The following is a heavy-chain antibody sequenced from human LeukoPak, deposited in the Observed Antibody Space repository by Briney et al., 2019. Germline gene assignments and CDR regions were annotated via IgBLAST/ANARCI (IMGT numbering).Heavy chain of an antibody. CDR2: ISYDGSNK. CDR1: GFTFSSYT. CDR3: ARGPQGYYDSSGYYYGDYYYGMDV. V-gene: IGHV3-30-3*01. Sequence: GRSLRLSCAASGFTFSSYTMHWVRQPPGKGLEWVAVISYDGSNKYYADSVKGRFTISRDNSKNTLYLQMNSLRAEDTAVYYCARGPQGYYDSSGYYYGDYYYGMDVWGQGTTVTVSS. J-gene: IGHJ6*02. D-gene: IGHD3-22*01.